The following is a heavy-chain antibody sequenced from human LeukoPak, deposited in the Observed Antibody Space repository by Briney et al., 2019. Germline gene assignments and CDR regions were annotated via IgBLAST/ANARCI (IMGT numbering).Heavy chain of an antibody. CDR3: AADYGDYLSPSD. Sequence: GGSLILSCAASGFNFRDSAMHWVRQPPGKGLEGVAVTSYDGTNKYYADSVKGRFTISRDNSKNTLYLQMNSLTLEDTAVYYCAADYGDYLSPSDWGQGTLVTVSS. CDR2: TSYDGTNK. D-gene: IGHD4-17*01. V-gene: IGHV3-30*04. J-gene: IGHJ4*02. CDR1: GFNFRDSA.